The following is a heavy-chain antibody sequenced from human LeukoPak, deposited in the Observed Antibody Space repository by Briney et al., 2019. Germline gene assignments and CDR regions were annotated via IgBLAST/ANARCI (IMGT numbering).Heavy chain of an antibody. Sequence: GGTLTLSCAVSGFTFSSYWMSWVRQAPGKGLEWVANIKQDGSEKYYVDSVKGRFTIYRDNAKNSLYLQMNSLRAEDTAVYYCARLWFGEEIFDYWGQGTLVTVSS. V-gene: IGHV3-7*01. J-gene: IGHJ4*02. CDR1: GFTFSSYW. D-gene: IGHD3-10*01. CDR2: IKQDGSEK. CDR3: ARLWFGEEIFDY.